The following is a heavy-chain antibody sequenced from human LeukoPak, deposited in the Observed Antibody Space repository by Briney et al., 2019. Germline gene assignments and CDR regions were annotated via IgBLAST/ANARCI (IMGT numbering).Heavy chain of an antibody. CDR3: ARPRIVGAPGYFQH. J-gene: IGHJ1*01. D-gene: IGHD1-26*01. CDR2: INRSGST. Sequence: SETLSLTCAVYGGSFSGYYWSWIRQPPGKGLEWIGEINRSGSTNYNPSLKSRVTISVDTSKNQFSLKLSSVTAADTAVYYCARPRIVGAPGYFQHWGQGTLVTVSS. CDR1: GGSFSGYY. V-gene: IGHV4-34*01.